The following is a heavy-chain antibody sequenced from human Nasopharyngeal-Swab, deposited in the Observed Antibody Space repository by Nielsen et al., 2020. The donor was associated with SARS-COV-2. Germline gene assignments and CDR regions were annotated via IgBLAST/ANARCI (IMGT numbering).Heavy chain of an antibody. D-gene: IGHD6-13*01. Sequence: SETLSLTCTVSGGSISSYYWSWIRQPPGKGLEWIGYIYYSGSTNYNPSLKSRVTISVDTSKNQFSPKLSSVTAADTAVYYCARDRPAAADSNYYYGMDVWGQGTTVTVSS. V-gene: IGHV4-59*01. CDR2: IYYSGST. CDR3: ARDRPAAADSNYYYGMDV. J-gene: IGHJ6*02. CDR1: GGSISSYY.